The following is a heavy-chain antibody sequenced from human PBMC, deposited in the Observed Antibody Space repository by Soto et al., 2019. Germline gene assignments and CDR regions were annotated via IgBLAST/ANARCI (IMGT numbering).Heavy chain of an antibody. Sequence: QVQLQQWGAGLLKPSETLSLTCAVFGESVRDYFWSWIRQPPGKGLEWIGEVTYSGSTNYNPSLSSRFTRSVATSENRFSLQLRSVTAADAAVYYCARGLPANYWGQGTLVTVSS. CDR1: GESVRDYF. J-gene: IGHJ4*02. V-gene: IGHV4-34*01. CDR2: VTYSGST. CDR3: ARGLPANY.